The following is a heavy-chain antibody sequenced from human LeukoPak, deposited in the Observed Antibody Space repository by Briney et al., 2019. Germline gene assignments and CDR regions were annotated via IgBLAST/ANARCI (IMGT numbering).Heavy chain of an antibody. CDR2: ISGSGGST. V-gene: IGHV3-23*01. Sequence: GGSLRLSCAASGFTFSSYAMSWVRQAPGKGLEWVSAISGSGGSTSYADSVKGRFTISRDNSKNTLYLQMNSLRAEDTAVYYCAKDRRYCSGGSCYRWFDPWGQGTLVTVSS. CDR1: GFTFSSYA. J-gene: IGHJ5*02. D-gene: IGHD2-15*01. CDR3: AKDRRYCSGGSCYRWFDP.